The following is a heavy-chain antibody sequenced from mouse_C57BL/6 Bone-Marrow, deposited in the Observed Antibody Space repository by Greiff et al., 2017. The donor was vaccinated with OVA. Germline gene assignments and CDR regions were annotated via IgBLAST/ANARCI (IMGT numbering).Heavy chain of an antibody. D-gene: IGHD1-3*01. Sequence: VQLQQPGAELVKPGASVKLSCKASGYTFTSYWMHWVKQRPGRSLEWIGRIDTHSGGTTYNEKFKSKATLTVDKPASTAYMQISSLTSEDYAVYCCARSGNKEGLDYWGQGTSVTVSS. CDR3: ARSGNKEGLDY. CDR2: IDTHSGGT. CDR1: GYTFTSYW. V-gene: IGHV1-72*01. J-gene: IGHJ4*01.